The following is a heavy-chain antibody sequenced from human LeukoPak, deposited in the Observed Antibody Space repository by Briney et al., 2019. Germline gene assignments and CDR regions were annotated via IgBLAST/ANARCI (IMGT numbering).Heavy chain of an antibody. CDR1: GFTFSSYA. J-gene: IGHJ4*02. Sequence: PGGSLRLSCAASGFTFSSYAMHWVRQAPGKGLEWVAVISYDGSNKYYADSVKGRFTISRDNSKNTLYRQMNSLRAGDTAVYYGVRSQGGEVWLRGLFDCWGQGTLVTVSS. CDR3: VRSQGGEVWLRGLFDC. V-gene: IGHV3-30-3*01. D-gene: IGHD3-16*01. CDR2: ISYDGSNK.